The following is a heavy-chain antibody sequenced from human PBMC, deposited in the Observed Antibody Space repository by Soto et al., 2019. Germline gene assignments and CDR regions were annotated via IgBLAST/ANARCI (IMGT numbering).Heavy chain of an antibody. J-gene: IGHJ4*02. CDR1: GGSISSSNW. CDR2: IYHSRST. D-gene: IGHD6-13*01. V-gene: IGHV4-4*02. CDR3: GRIAAAGTNFGS. Sequence: QVQLQESGPGLVKPSGTLSLTCAVSGGSISSSNWWSWVRQPPGKGLEWIGAIYHSRSTNYNPSLKSRVTTSVDKSKNQFPLKLSLVPAADTAVYYCGRIAAAGTNFGSWAQGTLGTVSS.